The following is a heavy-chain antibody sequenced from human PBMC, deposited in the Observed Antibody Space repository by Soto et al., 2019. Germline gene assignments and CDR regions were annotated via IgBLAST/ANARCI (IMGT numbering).Heavy chain of an antibody. CDR3: ARVPRIYGGNPHDAFDS. D-gene: IGHD4-17*01. J-gene: IGHJ3*02. CDR1: VGTFSSYT. V-gene: IGHV1-69*02. CDR2: IIPILGIA. Sequence: ASVKVSCKASVGTFSSYTISWVRQAPGQGLEWMGRIIPILGIANYAQKFQGRVAITADKSTSTAYMELSSLRSEDTAVYYCARVPRIYGGNPHDAFDSWGQGTMVTVSS.